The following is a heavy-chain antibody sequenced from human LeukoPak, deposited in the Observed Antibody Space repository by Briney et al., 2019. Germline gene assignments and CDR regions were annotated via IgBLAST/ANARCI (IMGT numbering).Heavy chain of an antibody. CDR1: GFSLSTNGVG. D-gene: IGHD3-16*01. Sequence: SGPTLVNPTQTLTLTCTFSGFSLSTNGVGVGWIRQPPGKALEWLALIYWNDDKRYSPSLKSRLTITRDTSRNRVGLTMTNMDPVDAGTYYCAHTNAWGSYSLFDYWGQGTLVTVSS. CDR2: IYWNDDK. V-gene: IGHV2-5*01. CDR3: AHTNAWGSYSLFDY. J-gene: IGHJ4*02.